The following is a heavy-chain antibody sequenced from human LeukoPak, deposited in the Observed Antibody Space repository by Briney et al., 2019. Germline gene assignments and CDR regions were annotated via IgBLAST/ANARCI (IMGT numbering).Heavy chain of an antibody. D-gene: IGHD6-13*01. CDR1: GFTFSSYA. CDR3: AKVSAFEAAADPKRGLGGLDA. V-gene: IGHV3-30*18. Sequence: PGGSLRLSCAASGFTFSSYAMHWVRQAPGKGLEWVTVISYDGSSKYYADSVKGRFTISRDNSKNTLYLQMNSLRVEDTAAYYCAKVSAFEAAADPKRGLGGLDAWGKGTTVTVSS. J-gene: IGHJ6*04. CDR2: ISYDGSSK.